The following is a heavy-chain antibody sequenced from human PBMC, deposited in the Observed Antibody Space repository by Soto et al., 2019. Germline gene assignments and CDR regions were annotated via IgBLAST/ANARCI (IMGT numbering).Heavy chain of an antibody. Sequence: QVQLVESGGGVVQPGRSLRLSCAVSGFTVSTYGMHWVRQAPGKGPEWVAVISRDGGTKFYADSVKGRFTISRDNSRNTLFLEMNSLTGDDMAVYYCTGDVASGYWGQGTLVTVSS. D-gene: IGHD2-8*02. V-gene: IGHV3-30*03. CDR2: ISRDGGTK. CDR3: TGDVASGY. J-gene: IGHJ4*02. CDR1: GFTVSTYG.